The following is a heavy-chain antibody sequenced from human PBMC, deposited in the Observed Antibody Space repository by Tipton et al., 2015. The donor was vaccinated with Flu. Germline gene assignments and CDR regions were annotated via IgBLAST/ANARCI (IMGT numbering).Heavy chain of an antibody. CDR1: GDSVSSDTAA. J-gene: IGHJ5*02. D-gene: IGHD4-11*01. Sequence: GLVKPSQTLSLTCAISGDSVSSDTAAWNWIRQFPGKGLEWIGTVSRTGSTIYNPSLKSRVTISIDTSKNQFSLNMRSVTAADMAVYYCARRDYSNYVSDPKSWFDPWGQGTLVAVSS. CDR3: ARRDYSNYVSDPKSWFDP. CDR2: VSRTGST. V-gene: IGHV4-61*01.